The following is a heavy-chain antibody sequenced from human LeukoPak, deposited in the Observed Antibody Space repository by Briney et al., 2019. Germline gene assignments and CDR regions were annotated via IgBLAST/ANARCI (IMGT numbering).Heavy chain of an antibody. Sequence: SETLSLTCTVSGGSISSYYWSWIRQPPGKGLEWIGYIYYSGSTNYNPSLDSRITMSVDNSKKQVSLKLSSVTAADTAVYYCAREHNYGSGSYYIDYWGQGTLVTVSS. V-gene: IGHV4-59*12. CDR3: AREHNYGSGSYYIDY. J-gene: IGHJ4*02. D-gene: IGHD3-10*01. CDR1: GGSISSYY. CDR2: IYYSGST.